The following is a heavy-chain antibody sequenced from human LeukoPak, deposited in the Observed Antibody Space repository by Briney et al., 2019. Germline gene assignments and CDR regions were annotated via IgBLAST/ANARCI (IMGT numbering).Heavy chain of an antibody. CDR2: LYYTGST. J-gene: IGHJ5*02. CDR1: GGSISSYS. V-gene: IGHV4-59*08. D-gene: IGHD1-26*01. Sequence: SETLSLTCTVSGGSISSYSWSWIRQPPGKGLEWIGYLYYTGSTNYNPSLKSRVTISADTSKNQFSLKLSSVTAADTAVYYCARHSRSGSYYWFDPWGQGTLVTVSS. CDR3: ARHSRSGSYYWFDP.